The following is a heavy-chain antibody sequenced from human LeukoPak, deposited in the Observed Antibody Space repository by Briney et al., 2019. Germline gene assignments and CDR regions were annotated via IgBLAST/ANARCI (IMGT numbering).Heavy chain of an antibody. CDR3: ARAPWELTDYYYMDV. CDR1: GFTFSSYE. D-gene: IGHD1-26*01. V-gene: IGHV3-30*03. J-gene: IGHJ6*03. CDR2: ISYDGSKK. Sequence: GKSLRLSFAASGFTFSSYEMHWVRQAPGKGLEWVATISYDGSKKKYADSVKGRFTISRDSSKNTLYLQMSGLRGEHTAVYFCARAPWELTDYYYMDVWGKGTTVTVFS.